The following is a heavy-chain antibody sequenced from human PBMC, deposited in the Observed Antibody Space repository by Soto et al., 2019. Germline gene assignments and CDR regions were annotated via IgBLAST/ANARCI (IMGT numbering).Heavy chain of an antibody. CDR1: GVPISTDDYY. J-gene: IGHJ4*02. CDR2: INHSGST. D-gene: IGHD6-6*01. Sequence: PSETLSLTCTVSGVPISTDDYYWSWIRQPPGKGLEWIGEINHSGSTNYNPSLKSRVTISVDTSKNQFSLKLSSVTAADTAVYYCARAHASIAAPVGWGQGTLVTAPQ. CDR3: ARAHASIAAPVG. V-gene: IGHV4-34*01.